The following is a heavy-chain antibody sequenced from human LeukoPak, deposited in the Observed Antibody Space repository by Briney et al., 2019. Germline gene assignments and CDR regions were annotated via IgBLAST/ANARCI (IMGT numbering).Heavy chain of an antibody. D-gene: IGHD1-14*01. Sequence: GASVKVSCKASGGTFSSYAISWVRQAPGQGLEWMGGIIPIFGTADYAQKFQGRVTITTDESTSTAYMELSSLRSEDTAVYYCASTNRTLLPGYYYYYYMDVWGKGTTVTVSS. CDR3: ASTNRTLLPGYYYYYYMDV. J-gene: IGHJ6*03. V-gene: IGHV1-69*05. CDR1: GGTFSSYA. CDR2: IIPIFGTA.